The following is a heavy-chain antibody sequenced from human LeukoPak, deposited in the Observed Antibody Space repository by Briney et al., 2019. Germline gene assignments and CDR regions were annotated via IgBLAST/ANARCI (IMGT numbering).Heavy chain of an antibody. CDR2: ISSSGDTI. J-gene: IGHJ4*02. CDR1: GFTLSHYY. Sequence: PGGSLRLSCPASGFTLSHYYMTWIRQAPGKGLEWLSCISSSGDTIYYADSVKGRFTVSRDNAENSLYLQMNSLRAEDTAMYYCARQGSEIDYWGQGTLVTVSS. V-gene: IGHV3-11*01. CDR3: ARQGSEIDY.